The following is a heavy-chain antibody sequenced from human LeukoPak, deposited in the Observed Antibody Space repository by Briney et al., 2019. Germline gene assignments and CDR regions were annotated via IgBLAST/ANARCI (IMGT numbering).Heavy chain of an antibody. J-gene: IGHJ4*02. D-gene: IGHD6-13*01. Sequence: PGGSLRLSCAASGFTFSSYAMHWFRQVPGKGLEGVAVISYDGGNKYYADSVKGRFTISRDNAKNTLYLQMNSLRAEATAVYYCARGIIAAADSWGQGTLVTVSS. CDR2: ISYDGGNK. CDR3: ARGIIAAADS. CDR1: GFTFSSYA. V-gene: IGHV3-30-3*01.